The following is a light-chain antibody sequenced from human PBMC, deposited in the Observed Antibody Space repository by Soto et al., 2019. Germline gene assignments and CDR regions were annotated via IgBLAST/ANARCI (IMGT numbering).Light chain of an antibody. Sequence: EIVMTQSPATLSLSPGESATLSCRASQSVTSNYLAWFQQRPGQAPRLLIYGASIRATGIPARFSGSGSGTDFTLTISSLEPEDFAVYYCHQRQYWPPITFGQGTRLEI. V-gene: IGKV3D-20*02. J-gene: IGKJ5*01. CDR2: GAS. CDR1: QSVTSNY. CDR3: HQRQYWPPIT.